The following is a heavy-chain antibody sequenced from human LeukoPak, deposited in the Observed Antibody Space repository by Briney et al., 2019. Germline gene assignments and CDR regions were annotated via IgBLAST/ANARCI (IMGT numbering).Heavy chain of an antibody. V-gene: IGHV3-23*01. CDR1: GFTFRSYA. CDR3: AKCYLDCSGTSPDYFYYYCMDV. D-gene: IGHD2-2*01. J-gene: IGHJ6*03. Sequence: GGSLRLSCAASGFTFRSYAMSWVRQAPGKGLEWVSSITNSGDDTYYADSVKGRFTISRDNSKNTLYVHMNSLRAEDTAVYYCAKCYLDCSGTSPDYFYYYCMDVWGKGTTVTVSS. CDR2: ITNSGDDT.